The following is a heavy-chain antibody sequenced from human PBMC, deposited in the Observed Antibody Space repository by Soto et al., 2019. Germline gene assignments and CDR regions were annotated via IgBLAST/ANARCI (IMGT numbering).Heavy chain of an antibody. CDR3: ARFFGFGYGTWCAP. CDR1: GFAFSTYW. Sequence: EAQLVESGGGLVQPGGSLRLSCAASGFAFSTYWMHWFRQTPGKGLEWVSRIKSDGTMTTYADSVKGRFTVSRDNANNRLYLEMNTLRAEDTGLYYCARFFGFGYGTWCAPWGQGTLVTVSS. CDR2: IKSDGTMT. J-gene: IGHJ5*02. V-gene: IGHV3-74*01. D-gene: IGHD6-13*01.